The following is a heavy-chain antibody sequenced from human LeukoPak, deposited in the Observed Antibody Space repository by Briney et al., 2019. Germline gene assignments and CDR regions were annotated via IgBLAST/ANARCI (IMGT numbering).Heavy chain of an antibody. CDR3: ARVYDSRTFDI. J-gene: IGHJ3*02. Sequence: GGSLRLSCAASGFTFSSYTMNWVRQAPGKGLEWASSISSSSSYIYYADSVKGRFTISRDNAKNSLYLQMNSLRAEDTAVYYCARVYDSRTFDIWGQGTMVTVSS. CDR1: GFTFSSYT. CDR2: ISSSSSYI. V-gene: IGHV3-21*01. D-gene: IGHD3-22*01.